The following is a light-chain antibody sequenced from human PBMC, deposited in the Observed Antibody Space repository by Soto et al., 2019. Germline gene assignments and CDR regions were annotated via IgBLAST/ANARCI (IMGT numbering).Light chain of an antibody. V-gene: IGKV1-27*01. CDR1: QAISNY. Sequence: DIQMTQSPSSLSASVGDRVTITCRASQAISNYLAWYQQKPGKIPKLLIFASSNFQTGVPSRFSGSGSGTDFTLTISRLQAEDFATYYCQKYNSFPLTFGQGTDVEIK. CDR3: QKYNSFPLT. J-gene: IGKJ1*01. CDR2: ASS.